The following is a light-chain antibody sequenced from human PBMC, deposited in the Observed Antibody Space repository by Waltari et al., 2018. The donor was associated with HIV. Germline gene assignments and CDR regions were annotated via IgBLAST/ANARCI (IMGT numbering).Light chain of an antibody. V-gene: IGKV6-21*01. Sequence: EIVLTQSPDFKSVTPKEKVNITCRASQSIGTSLHWYQQKPDQSPKLLVKYASQSLSGVPSRFSGSGSGTDFTLTINSLEAEDAATYYCHQSSFSPHTFGQGTRLEIK. CDR1: QSIGTS. CDR3: HQSSFSPHT. J-gene: IGKJ2*01. CDR2: YAS.